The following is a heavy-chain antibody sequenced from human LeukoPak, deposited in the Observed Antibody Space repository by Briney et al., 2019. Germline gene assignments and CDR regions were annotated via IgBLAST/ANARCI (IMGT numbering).Heavy chain of an antibody. CDR3: ARGNFYSGSGSSPLDY. Sequence: GGSLRLSCAGSGFSFSSYGMHWVRQAPGKGLEWMAFIRSDGSNKYYADSVKGRFTISRDNAKNTLFLQMDSLRAEDTAVYYCARGNFYSGSGSSPLDYWGQGTLVTVSS. CDR1: GFSFSSYG. CDR2: IRSDGSNK. D-gene: IGHD3-10*01. J-gene: IGHJ4*02. V-gene: IGHV3-30*02.